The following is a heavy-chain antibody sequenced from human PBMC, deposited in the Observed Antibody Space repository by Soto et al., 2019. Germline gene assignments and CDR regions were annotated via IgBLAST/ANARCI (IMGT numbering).Heavy chain of an antibody. J-gene: IGHJ4*02. D-gene: IGHD5-18*01. CDR1: GFSLTTRGVG. Sequence: QITLKESGPTLVRPTQTLTLTCSFSGFSLTTRGVGVGWIRQPPGKALEWLALIYWDDDEGYSPYLKSRLTIAKDTSKNQVVLTITNMDPVDTATYYCAHRPRGFSYHFDYWGQGTLVTVSS. CDR2: IYWDDDE. CDR3: AHRPRGFSYHFDY. V-gene: IGHV2-5*02.